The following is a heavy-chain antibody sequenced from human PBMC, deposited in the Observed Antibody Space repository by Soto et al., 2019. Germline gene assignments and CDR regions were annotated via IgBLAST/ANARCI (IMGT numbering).Heavy chain of an antibody. CDR2: ISAYNGNT. D-gene: IGHD2-2*01. CDR1: GYTFTSYG. CDR3: ARDSYPDIVVVPAAPGYDY. V-gene: IGHV1-18*01. Sequence: ASVKVSCKASGYTFTSYGISWVRQAPGQGLEWMGWISAYNGNTNYAQKLQGRVTMTTDTSTSTAYMELRSLRSDDTAVYYCARDSYPDIVVVPAAPGYDYWGQGTLVTVS. J-gene: IGHJ4*02.